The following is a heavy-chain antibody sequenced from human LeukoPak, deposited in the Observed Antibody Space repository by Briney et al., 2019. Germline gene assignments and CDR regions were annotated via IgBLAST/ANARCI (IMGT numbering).Heavy chain of an antibody. CDR2: IIPILGIA. Sequence: SVKVSCKASGCTFSSYAISWVRQAPGQGLEWMGGIIPILGIANYAQKFQGRVTITADKSTSTAYMELSSLKPEDTAVYYCARSRAYYFDYWGQGTLVTVFS. CDR1: GCTFSSYA. J-gene: IGHJ4*02. V-gene: IGHV1-69*04. CDR3: ARSRAYYFDY.